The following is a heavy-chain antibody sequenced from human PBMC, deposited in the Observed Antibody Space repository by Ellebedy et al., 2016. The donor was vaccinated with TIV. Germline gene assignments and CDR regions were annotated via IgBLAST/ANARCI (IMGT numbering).Heavy chain of an antibody. Sequence: GESLKISXAASGFTFSSYDMHWVRQATGKGLEWVSAIGTAGDTYYPGSVKGRFTISRENAKNSLYLQMNSLRAEDTAVYYCARSLKHDDAFDIWGQGTMVTVSS. CDR1: GFTFSSYD. D-gene: IGHD2-21*01. J-gene: IGHJ3*02. V-gene: IGHV3-13*01. CDR2: IGTAGDT. CDR3: ARSLKHDDAFDI.